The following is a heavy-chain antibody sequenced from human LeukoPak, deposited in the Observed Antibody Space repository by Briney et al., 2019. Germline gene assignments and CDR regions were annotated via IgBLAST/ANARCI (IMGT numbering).Heavy chain of an antibody. D-gene: IGHD3-9*01. CDR1: GFIFTTYW. Sequence: GGSLRLSCGASGFIFTTYWMNWVRQAPGKGLEWVANIKQDGSETYYVDSVKGRFTISRDNDKNSVYLQTGSLRVEDTAVYYCVRGFDGTNAFDLWGQGTMVTVSS. J-gene: IGHJ3*01. CDR3: VRGFDGTNAFDL. CDR2: IKQDGSET. V-gene: IGHV3-7*01.